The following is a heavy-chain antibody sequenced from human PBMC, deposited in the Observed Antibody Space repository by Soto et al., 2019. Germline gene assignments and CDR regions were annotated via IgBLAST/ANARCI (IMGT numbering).Heavy chain of an antibody. Sequence: QVQLQESGPGLVKPSQTLSLTCTVSGGSISSGDYYWRWIRQPPGKGLEWIGYIFYSGSTDYNPSLKSRLTISVDTSKNQFSLKLSSVTAADTAVYYCAIYGSGSSFDYWGQGTLVTVSS. V-gene: IGHV4-30-4*01. CDR3: AIYGSGSSFDY. D-gene: IGHD3-10*01. CDR1: GGSISSGDYY. J-gene: IGHJ4*02. CDR2: IFYSGST.